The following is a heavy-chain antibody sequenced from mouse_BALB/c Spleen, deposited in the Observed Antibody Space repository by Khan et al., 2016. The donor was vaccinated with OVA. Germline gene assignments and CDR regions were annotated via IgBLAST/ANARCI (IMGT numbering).Heavy chain of an antibody. V-gene: IGHV1S134*01. J-gene: IGHJ2*01. D-gene: IGHD2-12*01. CDR3: TTAYYRYYFDY. CDR1: GSTFTSYG. Sequence: EVQLQESGAELGRPGSSVKLSCTTSGSTFTSYGIKWVKQRPGQGLEWIGYIYPGNGNTEYNEKFQGKAILPSDTSSSTAYMQLRHLTSEDSAIYFCTTAYYRYYFDYWGQGTTLTVSS. CDR2: IYPGNGNT.